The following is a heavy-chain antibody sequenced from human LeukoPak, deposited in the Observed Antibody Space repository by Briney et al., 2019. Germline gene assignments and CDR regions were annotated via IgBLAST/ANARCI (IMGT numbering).Heavy chain of an antibody. V-gene: IGHV4-30-2*01. D-gene: IGHD3-9*01. J-gene: IGHJ4*02. CDR2: IYHSGSGST. Sequence: SQTLSLTCTVSGGSISSGGHSWSWIRQPPGKGLEWIGYIYHSGSGSTYYNPSLKSRVTISIDTSKNQFSLKLSSVTAADTAVYYCARGYILTAYYPDWGQGTLVTVSS. CDR1: GGSISSGGHS. CDR3: ARGYILTAYYPD.